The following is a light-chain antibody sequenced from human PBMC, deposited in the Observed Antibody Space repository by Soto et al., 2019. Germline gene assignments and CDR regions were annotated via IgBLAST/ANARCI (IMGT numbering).Light chain of an antibody. J-gene: IGLJ2*01. Sequence: QSVLTQPPSVSGAPGQRVTISCTGSSSNIGAGYDVHWYLQLPGTAPKLLIYVNSNRPSGVPDRFSSSKSGTSASLAITGLQAEDEADYYCPSYDSSLSAVVFGGGTKLTVL. CDR1: SSNIGAGYD. V-gene: IGLV1-40*01. CDR3: PSYDSSLSAVV. CDR2: VNS.